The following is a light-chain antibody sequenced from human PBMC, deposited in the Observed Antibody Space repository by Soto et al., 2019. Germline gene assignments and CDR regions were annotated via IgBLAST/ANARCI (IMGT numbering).Light chain of an antibody. Sequence: QSVVTQPPSASGTPGQRVTISCSGSSSNIGSTFVNWYQQLPGTAPKLLIYSNNQRPSGVPDRFSGSKSGTSASLAISWLQADDEADYYCAAWDDSLNGVVFGGGTKVTVL. V-gene: IGLV1-44*01. J-gene: IGLJ2*01. CDR3: AAWDDSLNGVV. CDR1: SSNIGSTF. CDR2: SNN.